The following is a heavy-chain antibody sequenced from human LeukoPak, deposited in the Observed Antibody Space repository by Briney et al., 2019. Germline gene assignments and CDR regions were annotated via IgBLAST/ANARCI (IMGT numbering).Heavy chain of an antibody. V-gene: IGHV1-69*08. CDR1: GGTFNNYI. CDR3: ARASELTSSSWYVPPFDS. Sequence: HGASVKVSCKASGGTFNNYIVSWVRQAPGQGLEWMGRIIPILGSANYAQKFQGRVTFTADTSTTTAYMELRSLRSEDTAVYYCARASELTSSSWYVPPFDSWGQGTLITVSS. J-gene: IGHJ4*02. CDR2: IIPILGSA. D-gene: IGHD6-13*01.